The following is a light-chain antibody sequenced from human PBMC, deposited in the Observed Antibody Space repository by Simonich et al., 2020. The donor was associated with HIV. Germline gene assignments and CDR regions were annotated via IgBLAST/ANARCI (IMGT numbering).Light chain of an antibody. CDR1: QSVSSSY. CDR3: QQYGSSPYT. Sequence: EIVLTQSPGTLSLSPGERATLSCRASQSVSSSYLAGYQQKPGLAPRLLIYDASSRATGIPDRFSGSGSGTDFTLTISRLEPEDFAVYYCQQYGSSPYTFGQGTKLEIK. V-gene: IGKV3D-20*01. J-gene: IGKJ2*01. CDR2: DAS.